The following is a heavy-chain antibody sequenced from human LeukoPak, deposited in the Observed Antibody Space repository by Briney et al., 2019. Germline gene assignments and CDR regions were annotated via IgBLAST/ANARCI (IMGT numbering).Heavy chain of an antibody. CDR2: ISSNSGIK. CDR1: GFTFKSFS. V-gene: IGHV3-48*01. CDR3: ARVNLYYYGSVTYYYYGMDV. D-gene: IGHD3-10*01. J-gene: IGHJ6*02. Sequence: GGSLRLSCGGSGFTFKSFSMHWVRQAPGKGLEWVSDISSNSGIKSYADSVKGRFTISRDNAKNSLYLQMNSLRAEDTAVYYCARVNLYYYGSVTYYYYGMDVWGQGTTVTVSS.